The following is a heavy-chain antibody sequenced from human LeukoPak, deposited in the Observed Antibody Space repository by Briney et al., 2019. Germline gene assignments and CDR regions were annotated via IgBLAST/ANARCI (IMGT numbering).Heavy chain of an antibody. CDR2: ISSGGSSI. CDR3: ARGGIAARFAY. V-gene: IGHV3-48*03. D-gene: IGHD6-6*01. CDR1: GFTFSSYE. Sequence: GGSLRLSCAASGFTFSSYEMNWVRQAPGQGLEWVSYISSGGSSIFYADSVKGRFTISRDNAKNSLYLQMKSLRVEDTAVYYCARGGIAARFAYWGQGTLVTVSS. J-gene: IGHJ4*02.